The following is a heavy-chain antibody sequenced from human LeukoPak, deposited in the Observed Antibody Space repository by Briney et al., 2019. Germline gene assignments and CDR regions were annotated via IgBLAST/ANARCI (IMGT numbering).Heavy chain of an antibody. CDR3: AKEVYCGRDCYNPGYGVDV. Sequence: GGSLRLSCAASRFTFSSYAMSWVRQAPGKGLEWVAAISGSGGRTYYADSVKGRFTISRDNSKNTLSLQMNSLRDEDTATYYCAKEVYCGRDCYNPGYGVDVWGQGTTVTVSS. CDR1: RFTFSSYA. D-gene: IGHD2-21*02. CDR2: ISGSGGRT. V-gene: IGHV3-23*01. J-gene: IGHJ6*02.